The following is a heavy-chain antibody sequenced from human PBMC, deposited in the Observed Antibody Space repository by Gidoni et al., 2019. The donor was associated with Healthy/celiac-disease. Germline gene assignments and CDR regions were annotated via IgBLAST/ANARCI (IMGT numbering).Heavy chain of an antibody. D-gene: IGHD4-17*01. Sequence: QVQLQESGPGLVKPSQTLSLTCTVSGGSISSSGYYCSWIRQHPGKGLEWIGYISYSGSTYYNPSLKSRVTISLDTSNNQFSLKLSSVTAADTAVYYCAVWGTVTTTTNWFDPWGQGTLVTVSS. CDR1: GGSISSSGYY. J-gene: IGHJ5*02. V-gene: IGHV4-31*03. CDR2: ISYSGST. CDR3: AVWGTVTTTTNWFDP.